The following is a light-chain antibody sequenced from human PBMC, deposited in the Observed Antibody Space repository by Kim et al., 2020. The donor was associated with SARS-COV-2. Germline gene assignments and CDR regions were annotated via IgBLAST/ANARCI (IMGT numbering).Light chain of an antibody. CDR1: QSVGSCH. Sequence: SLSPGEGANLSCRAGQSVGSCHLAWYQQKPGQAPRLLIQRTSSRVTGVPDRFSGSGSGTHFTLTISRLEPEDFAMYYCQQYSDSSYSFGQGTKLEI. CDR3: QQYSDSSYS. CDR2: RTS. J-gene: IGKJ2*03. V-gene: IGKV3-20*01.